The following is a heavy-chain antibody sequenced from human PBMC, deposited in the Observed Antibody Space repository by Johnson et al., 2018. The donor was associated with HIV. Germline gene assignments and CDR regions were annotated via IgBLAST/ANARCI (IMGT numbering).Heavy chain of an antibody. Sequence: VQLVESGGGVVRPGGSLRLSCAASGFTFDDYGMSWVRQAPGKGLEWVSGISWKSGSIGYADSVKGRFTISRYNDKNTLYLQMYILRTEETAFYYSVKDRKYGSYLLFFDGWGQGPMVTVSS. D-gene: IGHD6-6*01. CDR2: ISWKSGSI. V-gene: IGHV3-20*04. J-gene: IGHJ3*01. CDR1: GFTFDDYG. CDR3: VKDRKYGSYLLFFDG.